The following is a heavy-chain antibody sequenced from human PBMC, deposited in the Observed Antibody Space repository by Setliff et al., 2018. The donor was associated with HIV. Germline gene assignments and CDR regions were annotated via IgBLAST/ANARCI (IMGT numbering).Heavy chain of an antibody. V-gene: IGHV1-2*06. J-gene: IGHJ3*02. Sequence: GASVKVSCKTSGYTFTGYYIHWVRQAPGQGLEWMGRINPNSGDTNYAQKFQGRVTMTRDTSISTAYMDLSGLRSDDTAVYYCMANIAATITYAFDIWGQGTMVT. CDR1: GYTFTGYY. CDR3: MANIAATITYAFDI. CDR2: INPNSGDT. D-gene: IGHD6-13*01.